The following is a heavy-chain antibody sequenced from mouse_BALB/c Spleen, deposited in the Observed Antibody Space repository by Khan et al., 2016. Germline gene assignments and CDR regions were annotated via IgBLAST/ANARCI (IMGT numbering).Heavy chain of an antibody. V-gene: IGHV9-3-1*01. Sequence: QIQLVQSGPELKKPGETVKISCKASGSTFTNFGMNWVKQAPGKGLKWMGWINTYTGEPTYTDDFKGRFAFSLETSASTAYLQIITLKNEDTATYICARSGGSYDFDYWGQGTTLTVSS. CDR1: GSTFTNFG. J-gene: IGHJ2*01. CDR3: ARSGGSYDFDY. CDR2: INTYTGEP. D-gene: IGHD1-1*02.